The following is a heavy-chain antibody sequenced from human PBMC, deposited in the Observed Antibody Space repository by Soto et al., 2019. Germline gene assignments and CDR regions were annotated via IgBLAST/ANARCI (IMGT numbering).Heavy chain of an antibody. J-gene: IGHJ4*02. V-gene: IGHV1-18*01. D-gene: IGHD3-9*01. CDR1: GYTFTSYG. Sequence: QVQLVQSGAEVKKPGASVKVSCKASGYTFTSYGISWVRQAPGQGREWMGWISAYNGNTNYAQKLQGRVTMTTDTSTSTAYMDLRSLRSDDTAVYYCARQADYDILTGYYNPMFDYWGQGTLVTVSS. CDR3: ARQADYDILTGYYNPMFDY. CDR2: ISAYNGNT.